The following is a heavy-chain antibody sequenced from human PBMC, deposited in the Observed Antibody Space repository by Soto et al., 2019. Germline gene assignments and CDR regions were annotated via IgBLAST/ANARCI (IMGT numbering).Heavy chain of an antibody. V-gene: IGHV4-39*01. CDR1: GGSISSSSYC. D-gene: IGHD7-27*01. J-gene: IGHJ4*02. Sequence: SETLSLTCTVSGGSISSSSYCWGWIRQPPGKGLEWIGYICDSGSTYYNPSLKSRVTIYVDTSKNQFSLNLKSVTAADTAVHSCATLGMDAASFDYWGQGTLLTV. CDR3: ATLGMDAASFDY. CDR2: ICDSGST.